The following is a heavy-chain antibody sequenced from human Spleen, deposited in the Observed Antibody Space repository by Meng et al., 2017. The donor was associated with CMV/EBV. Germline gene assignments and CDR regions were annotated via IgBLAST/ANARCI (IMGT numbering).Heavy chain of an antibody. J-gene: IGHJ5*02. CDR2: IYTSGST. CDR1: GGSISSYY. V-gene: IGHV4-59*10. Sequence: GHLQTGGAGLLKPSEALSLPCPVSGGSISSYYWGWIRQPAGKGLEWIGRIYTSGSTNYNPSLKSRVTMSIDTSYNQFSVKLSSVTAADTAVYYCARGTNYGAGNWFDLWGQGTLVTVSS. CDR3: ARGTNYGAGNWFDL. D-gene: IGHD3-10*01.